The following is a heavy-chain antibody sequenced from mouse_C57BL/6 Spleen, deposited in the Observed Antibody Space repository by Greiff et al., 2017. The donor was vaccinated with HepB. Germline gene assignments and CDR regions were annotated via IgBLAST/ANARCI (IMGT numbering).Heavy chain of an antibody. CDR2: ISSGGDYI. CDR3: TRDGGLYYDYPWFAY. D-gene: IGHD2-4*01. V-gene: IGHV5-9-1*02. Sequence: EVKLVESGEGLVKPGGSLKLSCAASGFTFSSYAMSWVRQTPEKRLEWVAYISSGGDYIYYADTVKGRFTISRDNARNTLYLQMSSLKSEDTAMYYCTRDGGLYYDYPWFAYWGQGTLVTVSA. CDR1: GFTFSSYA. J-gene: IGHJ3*01.